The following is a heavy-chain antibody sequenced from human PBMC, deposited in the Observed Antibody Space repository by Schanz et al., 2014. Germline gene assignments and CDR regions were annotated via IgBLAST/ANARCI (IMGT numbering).Heavy chain of an antibody. D-gene: IGHD3-10*01. Sequence: EVQLLESGGGLVQPGGSLRLSCSASGFTFSTFAMHWVRQAPGKGLLWVSVIGVDGTTTYYADSVKGRFTISRDNSKNTLYLQMNSLRPEDTAVYYCAKYRGYYRVSGSYRELEYWGQGTLVTVSS. CDR2: IGVDGTTT. CDR1: GFTFSTFA. V-gene: IGHV3-23*01. CDR3: AKYRGYYRVSGSYRELEY. J-gene: IGHJ4*02.